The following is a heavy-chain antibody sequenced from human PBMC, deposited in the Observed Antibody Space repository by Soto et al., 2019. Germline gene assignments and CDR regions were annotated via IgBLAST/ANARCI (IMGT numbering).Heavy chain of an antibody. D-gene: IGHD2-15*01. CDR1: GFTFDDYA. Sequence: EVQLVESGGGLVQPGRSLRLSCAASGFTFDDYAMHWVRQAPGKGLEWVSGISWNSGSIGYADSVNGRFTISRDNAKNAMDRQMNRLRADDTALYYCAKDTGGVVAATLWGFDYWGRRTLVTVS. CDR2: ISWNSGSI. J-gene: IGHJ4*02. V-gene: IGHV3-9*01. CDR3: AKDTGGVVAATLWGFDY.